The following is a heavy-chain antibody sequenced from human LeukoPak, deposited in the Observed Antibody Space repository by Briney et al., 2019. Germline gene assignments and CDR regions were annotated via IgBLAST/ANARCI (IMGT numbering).Heavy chain of an antibody. CDR1: GYTFTGYY. D-gene: IGHD2-15*01. CDR3: ARDYGFLPRYCSGDNCYSDVGDF. Sequence: ASVKVSCKASGYTFTGYYIHWVRQAPGQGPEWMGWINPNRAVTNYAQKFQGRVTMTSDTSITTAYMELGSLRSDDTAVYYCARDYGFLPRYCSGDNCYSDVGDFWGQGTLVTVSS. V-gene: IGHV1-2*02. J-gene: IGHJ4*02. CDR2: INPNRAVT.